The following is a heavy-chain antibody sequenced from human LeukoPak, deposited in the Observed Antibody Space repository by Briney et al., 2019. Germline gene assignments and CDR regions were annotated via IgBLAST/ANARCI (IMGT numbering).Heavy chain of an antibody. CDR1: GGSFSGYY. CDR3: ARQTGSGLFILP. Sequence: SETLSLTCAVYGGSFSGYYWSWIRQPPGKGLEWIGGINHSGNTYYNASLKSQVSISIDTSKNQFSLRLTSVTAADTAVYYCARQTGSGLFILPGGQGTPVTVSS. D-gene: IGHD3/OR15-3a*01. J-gene: IGHJ4*02. CDR2: INHSGNT. V-gene: IGHV4-34*01.